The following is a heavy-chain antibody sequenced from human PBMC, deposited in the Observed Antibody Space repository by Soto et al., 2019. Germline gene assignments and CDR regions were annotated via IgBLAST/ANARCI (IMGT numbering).Heavy chain of an antibody. CDR1: GYTFSNYG. D-gene: IGHD2-15*01. CDR3: ARDDCIGGSCSRPAYLYGMDV. Sequence: SVKVSCKASGYTFSNYGVSWVRQAPGQGLEWMGWMSAYNGDTNYAQKLQGRVTMSTDTSTSTASMELRSLRSDDTAVYYCARDDCIGGSCSRPAYLYGMDVWGQGTTVTVSS. J-gene: IGHJ6*02. V-gene: IGHV1-18*01. CDR2: MSAYNGDT.